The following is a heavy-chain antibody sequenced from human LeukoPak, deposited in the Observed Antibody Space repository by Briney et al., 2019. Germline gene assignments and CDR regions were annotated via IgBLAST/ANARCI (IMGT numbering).Heavy chain of an antibody. D-gene: IGHD4-17*01. CDR3: ARDFLRDYGDPFDS. Sequence: PSETLSLTCTVSGGSITSSTHYWGWIRQPPGKGLEWIGTIYYTGSPTFYNPSLKSRLTISVDTSKSHFSLKLTSVTAADTAVCYCARDFLRDYGDPFDSWGQGTLVTVSS. V-gene: IGHV4-39*07. J-gene: IGHJ4*02. CDR2: IYYTGSPT. CDR1: GGSITSSTHY.